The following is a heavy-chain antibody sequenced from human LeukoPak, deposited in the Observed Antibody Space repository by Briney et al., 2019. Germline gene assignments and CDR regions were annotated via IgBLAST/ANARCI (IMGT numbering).Heavy chain of an antibody. CDR2: FGGRPDTT. J-gene: IGHJ4*02. CDR3: AKGLIRGYYPGNCFFDS. D-gene: IGHD3-22*01. V-gene: IGHV3-23*01. CDR1: GFPFSAYA. Sequence: GGSLRLSCATSGFPFSAYAIRVRQAPGRGLEWVSTFGGRPDTTHYADSVEGRFTISADNSKNTVFLQMDSLTVEDSAVYYCAKGLIRGYYPGNCFFDSWGRGALVTVSS.